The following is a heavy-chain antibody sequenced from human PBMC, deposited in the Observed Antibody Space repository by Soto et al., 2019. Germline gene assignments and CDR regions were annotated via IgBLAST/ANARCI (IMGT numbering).Heavy chain of an antibody. CDR1: GGSISSYTYY. V-gene: IGHV4-39*01. D-gene: IGHD1-26*01. CDR2: IYYTGST. Sequence: NPSETLSLTCTVSGGSISSYTYYWGWIRQPPGKGLEWIGSIYYTGSTYYNPSLKSRVAISADTSKNQLSLKLTSVTAAETAVYYCARHLSGRKHAYYYGMDVWGRGTTVTVYS. CDR3: ARHLSGRKHAYYYGMDV. J-gene: IGHJ6*02.